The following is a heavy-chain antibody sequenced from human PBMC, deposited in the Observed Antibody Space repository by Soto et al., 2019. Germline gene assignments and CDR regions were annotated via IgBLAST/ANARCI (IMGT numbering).Heavy chain of an antibody. CDR3: ARVNKDTAMVLGFYYYYGMDV. J-gene: IGHJ6*02. CDR1: GGTFSSYS. D-gene: IGHD5-18*01. V-gene: IGHV1-69*13. Sequence: ASVKVSCNASGGTFSSYSISWVRQAPGQGLEWMGGIIPIFGTANYAQKFQGRVTITADESTSTAYMELSSLRSEDTAVYYCARVNKDTAMVLGFYYYYGMDVWGQGTTVTVSS. CDR2: IIPIFGTA.